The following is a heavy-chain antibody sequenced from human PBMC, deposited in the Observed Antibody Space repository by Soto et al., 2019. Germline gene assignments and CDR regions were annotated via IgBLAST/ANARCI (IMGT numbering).Heavy chain of an antibody. CDR1: GGSIGSGGYY. CDR2: IHYSGST. CDR3: ARVGRYGSGSYFDY. D-gene: IGHD3-10*01. J-gene: IGHJ4*02. Sequence: SETLSLTCTVSGGSIGSGGYYWSWIRQHPGKGLEWIGYIHYSGSTYYNPSLKSRVTISVDTSKNQFSLKLSSVTAADTAVYYCARVGRYGSGSYFDYWGQGTLVTVSS. V-gene: IGHV4-31*03.